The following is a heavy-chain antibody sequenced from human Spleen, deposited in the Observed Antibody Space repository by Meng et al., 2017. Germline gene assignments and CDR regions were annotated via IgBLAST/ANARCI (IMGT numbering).Heavy chain of an antibody. CDR3: AKGAPGHYYDSSGYY. Sequence: EFLKSSCAASGIIFSSYVMSWVRQARGKGLEWVSAISGSGGSTYYADSVKGRFTISRANSKNTQYLQMSSLRAEDTAVYYYAKGAPGHYYDSSGYYWGQGTLVTVSS. V-gene: IGHV3-23*01. J-gene: IGHJ4*02. CDR1: GIIFSSYV. D-gene: IGHD3-22*01. CDR2: ISGSGGST.